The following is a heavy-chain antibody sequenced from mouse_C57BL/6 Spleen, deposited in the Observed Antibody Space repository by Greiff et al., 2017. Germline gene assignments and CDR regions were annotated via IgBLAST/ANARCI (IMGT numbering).Heavy chain of an antibody. D-gene: IGHD1-3*01. Sequence: VQLQQSGPELVKPGASVKISCKASGYAFSSSWMNWVKQRPGKGLEWIGRIYPGDGDTNYNGKFKGKATLTADKSSSTAYMQLSSLTSEDSAVYFCARKWEGYWGQGTTLTVSS. CDR2: IYPGDGDT. CDR3: ARKWEGY. J-gene: IGHJ2*01. CDR1: GYAFSSSW. V-gene: IGHV1-82*01.